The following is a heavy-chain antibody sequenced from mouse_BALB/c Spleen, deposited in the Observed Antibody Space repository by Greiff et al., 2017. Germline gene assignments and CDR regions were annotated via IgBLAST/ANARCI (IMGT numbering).Heavy chain of an antibody. J-gene: IGHJ1*01. CDR2: IDPSDSYT. D-gene: IGHD1-1*01. CDR1: GYTFTSYW. V-gene: IGHV1-69*02. Sequence: VQLQQPGAELVKPGASVKLSCKASGYTFTSYWMHWVKQRPGQGLEWIGEIDPSDSYTNYNQKFKGKATLTVDKSSSTAYMQLSSLTSEDSAVYYCARGYYGSSPYFDVWGAGTTVTVSS. CDR3: ARGYYGSSPYFDV.